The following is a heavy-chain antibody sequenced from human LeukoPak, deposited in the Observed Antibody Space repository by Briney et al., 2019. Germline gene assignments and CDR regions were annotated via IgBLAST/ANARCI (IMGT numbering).Heavy chain of an antibody. V-gene: IGHV4-59*08. J-gene: IGHJ1*01. Sequence: PSETLSPTCTVSGGSIRNYYWSWIRQPPGKGLECIGYIYYSGSTNYNPSLKSRVTISVDTSKNQFSLKLSSVTAADTAVYYCARHGGYTSPYLHWGQGTLVTVSP. CDR3: ARHGGYTSPYLH. CDR2: IYYSGST. CDR1: GGSIRNYY. D-gene: IGHD6-13*01.